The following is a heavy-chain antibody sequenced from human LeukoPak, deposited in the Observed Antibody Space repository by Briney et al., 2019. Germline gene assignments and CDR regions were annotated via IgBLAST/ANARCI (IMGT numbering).Heavy chain of an antibody. V-gene: IGHV4-34*01. J-gene: IGHJ4*02. CDR2: INHSGST. Sequence: GSLRLSCAASGFTFSSYEMNWVRQPPGKGLEWIGEINHSGSTNYNPSLKSRVTISVDTSKNQFSLKLSSVTAADTAVYYCARGGGIAARRFDYWGQGTLVTVSS. CDR1: GFTFSSYE. CDR3: ARGGGIAARRFDY. D-gene: IGHD6-6*01.